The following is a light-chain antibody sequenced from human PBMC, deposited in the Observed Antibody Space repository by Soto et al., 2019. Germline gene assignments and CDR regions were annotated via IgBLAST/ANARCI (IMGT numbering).Light chain of an antibody. Sequence: DIQMTQSPSSLSASVGDRVTITCRAGQFITTFVNWYQQQPGKAPKLLIYAASSLQSGVPSRFRGSGSGTDFTLTISSLQPEDFANYYCQQTFNTPRGTLGQGTKVDIK. V-gene: IGKV1-39*01. CDR1: QFITTF. CDR3: QQTFNTPRGT. J-gene: IGKJ1*01. CDR2: AAS.